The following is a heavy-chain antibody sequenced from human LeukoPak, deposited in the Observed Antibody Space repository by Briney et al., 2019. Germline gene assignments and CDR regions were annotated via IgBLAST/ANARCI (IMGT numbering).Heavy chain of an antibody. D-gene: IGHD5-12*01. V-gene: IGHV4-34*01. CDR1: GGSFSGYY. CDR3: ARSLSGYDVYYYYYMDV. CDR2: INHSGST. J-gene: IGHJ6*03. Sequence: SETLSLTCAVYGGSFSGYYWSWIRQPPGKGLEWIGEINHSGSTNYNPSLKRRVTISVDTSKNQFSLKLSSVTAADTAVYYCARSLSGYDVYYYYYMDVWGKGTTVTVSS.